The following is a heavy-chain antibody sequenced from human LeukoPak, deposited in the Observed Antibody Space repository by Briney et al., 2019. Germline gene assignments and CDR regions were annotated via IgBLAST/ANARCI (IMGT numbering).Heavy chain of an antibody. V-gene: IGHV3-7*04. CDR3: ARGSTGWQANAYDV. CDR1: EFRFGSYA. Sequence: GGSLRLSCAASEFRFGSYAMSWVRQAPRKGPEWVANIHQDGVDKDYVDSVAGRFTISRDNAKNSVYLEMNNLRVEDTAVYYCARGSTGWQANAYDVWGQGTMVTVSS. D-gene: IGHD2-2*01. CDR2: IHQDGVDK. J-gene: IGHJ3*01.